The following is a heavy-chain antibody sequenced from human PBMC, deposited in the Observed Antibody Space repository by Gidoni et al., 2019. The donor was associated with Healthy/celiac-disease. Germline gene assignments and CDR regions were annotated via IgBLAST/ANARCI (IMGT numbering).Heavy chain of an antibody. Sequence: EVQLVESGGGLVKPGGSLRLSCAASGFTFSSYSMNGVRQAPGKGLEWVSAISSSSSYIYYADSVKGRFTISRDNAKNSLYLQMNSLRAEDTAVYYCARENLWGSSSWGKYGMDVWGQGTTVTVSS. CDR1: GFTFSSYS. J-gene: IGHJ6*02. CDR3: ARENLWGSSSWGKYGMDV. CDR2: ISSSSSYI. D-gene: IGHD6-13*01. V-gene: IGHV3-21*01.